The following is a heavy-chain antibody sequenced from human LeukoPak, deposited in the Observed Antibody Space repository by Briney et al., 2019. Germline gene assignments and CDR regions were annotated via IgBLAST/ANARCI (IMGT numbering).Heavy chain of an antibody. CDR3: ARRRSHDVWSA. CDR2: IFYTGST. CDR1: GDSINTGRYF. V-gene: IGHV4-39*01. J-gene: IGHJ4*02. Sequence: SETLSLTCTVSGDSINTGRYFWGWIRQPPGKGLEWIGTIFYTGSTYYNPSLQSRVTISIDTSKNRFSLSLTSVSAADTAVYLCARRRSHDVWSAWGQGTLVSVSS. D-gene: IGHD3-3*01.